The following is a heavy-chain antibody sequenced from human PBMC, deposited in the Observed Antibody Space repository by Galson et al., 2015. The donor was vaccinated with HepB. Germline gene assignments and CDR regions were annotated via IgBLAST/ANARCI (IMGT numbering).Heavy chain of an antibody. CDR3: ARDWGIAVAGTWWFDP. CDR1: AFIFSNYG. D-gene: IGHD6-19*01. V-gene: IGHV3-21*01. J-gene: IGHJ5*02. CDR2: IGRSSSYK. Sequence: SLRLSCAASAFIFSNYGMNWVRQAPEKGLEWVATIGRSSSYKHYADSVKGRFTISRDNAKNSLYLQMDSLRAEDTAVYYCARDWGIAVAGTWWFDPWGQGTLVTVSS.